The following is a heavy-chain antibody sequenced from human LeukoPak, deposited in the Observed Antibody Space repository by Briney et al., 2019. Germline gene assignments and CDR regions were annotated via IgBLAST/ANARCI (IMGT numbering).Heavy chain of an antibody. Sequence: ASVKVSCKAFGYTFTSYGISWVRQAPGQGLEWMGWISAYNGNTNYAQKLQGRVTMTTDTSTSTAYMELRSLRSDDTAVYYCARVLGLTTVRYFDYWGQGTLVTVSS. V-gene: IGHV1-18*01. J-gene: IGHJ4*02. CDR2: ISAYNGNT. D-gene: IGHD4-17*01. CDR1: GYTFTSYG. CDR3: ARVLGLTTVRYFDY.